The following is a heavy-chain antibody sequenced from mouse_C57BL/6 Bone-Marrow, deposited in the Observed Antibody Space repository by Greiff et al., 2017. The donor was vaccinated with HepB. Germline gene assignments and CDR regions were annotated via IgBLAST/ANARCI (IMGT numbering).Heavy chain of an antibody. CDR1: GYTFTTYP. V-gene: IGHV1-47*01. J-gene: IGHJ1*03. CDR3: ARGDYYGSKGYWYFDV. Sequence: QVQLQQSGAELVKPGASVKMSCKASGYTFTTYPIEWMKQNHGKSLAWIGNFHPYNDDTKYNEKFKGKATLTVEKSSSTVYLELSRLTSDDSAVYYCARGDYYGSKGYWYFDVWGTGTTVTVSS. D-gene: IGHD1-1*01. CDR2: FHPYNDDT.